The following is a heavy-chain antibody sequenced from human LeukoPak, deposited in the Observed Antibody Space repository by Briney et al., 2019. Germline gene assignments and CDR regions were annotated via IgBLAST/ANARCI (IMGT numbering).Heavy chain of an antibody. D-gene: IGHD4-17*01. Sequence: GGSLRLSCAASGFTFSSYSMNWVRQAPGKGLEWVSYISGRSSTKYYADSVKGRFTISRDNAKNSLYLQMNSLRAEDTAVYYCARAPPTLEGPNWFDHWGQGTLVTVSS. J-gene: IGHJ5*02. CDR3: ARAPPTLEGPNWFDH. V-gene: IGHV3-48*01. CDR2: ISGRSSTK. CDR1: GFTFSSYS.